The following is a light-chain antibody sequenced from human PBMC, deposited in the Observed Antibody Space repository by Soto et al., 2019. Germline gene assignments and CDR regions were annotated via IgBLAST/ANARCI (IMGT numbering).Light chain of an antibody. Sequence: QSALTQPASVSGSPGQSITISCIGTSSDIGGSYHVSWHQQHPGKAPKLIIYDVTNRPSGVSNLFSGSKTVNTASLIISGYKAEEGADYYCSLYTNTSSYVFGSGNKLTAL. CDR2: DVT. V-gene: IGLV2-14*03. CDR1: SSDIGGSYH. J-gene: IGLJ1*01. CDR3: SLYTNTSSYV.